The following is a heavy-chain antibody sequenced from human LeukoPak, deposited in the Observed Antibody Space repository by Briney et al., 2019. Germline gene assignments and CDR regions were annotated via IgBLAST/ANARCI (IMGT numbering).Heavy chain of an antibody. Sequence: SETLSLTCTVSGYSISSGYYWGWIRQPAGKGLEWIGRIYTSGSTNYNPSLKSRVTISVDTSKNQFSLKLSSVTAADTAVYYCATTPQRGYSYGWGTDAFDIWGQGTMVTVSS. CDR3: ATTPQRGYSYGWGTDAFDI. CDR1: GYSISSGYY. D-gene: IGHD5-18*01. J-gene: IGHJ3*02. CDR2: IYTSGST. V-gene: IGHV4-61*02.